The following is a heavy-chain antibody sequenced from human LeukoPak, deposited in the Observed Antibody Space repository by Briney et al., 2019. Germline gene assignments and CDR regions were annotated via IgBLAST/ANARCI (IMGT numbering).Heavy chain of an antibody. V-gene: IGHV3-7*01. CDR1: GFTSSSYW. CDR2: IKQDGSEK. D-gene: IGHD1-7*01. Sequence: GGSLRLSCAASGFTSSSYWMSWVRQAPGKGLEWVANIKQDGSEKHYVDSVKGRFTISRDNAKSSLYLQMNSLRAEDTAVYYCATNWNYRFDYWGQGTLVTVSS. J-gene: IGHJ4*02. CDR3: ATNWNYRFDY.